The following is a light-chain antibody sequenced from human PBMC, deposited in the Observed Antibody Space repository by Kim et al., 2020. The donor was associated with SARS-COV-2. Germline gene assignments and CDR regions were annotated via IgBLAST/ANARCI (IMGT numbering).Light chain of an antibody. Sequence: QAVVTQESSVTVYPGGTVTLTCGSSTGAVTSDHYPSWLQQKPGQAPRTLIYDTSIKQSWTPARFSGSLLGGKAPLTLSGARPEDEADYYCLLFYSGIRVFGGGTQLTVL. CDR2: DTS. V-gene: IGLV7-46*01. J-gene: IGLJ3*02. CDR3: LLFYSGIRV. CDR1: TGAVTSDHY.